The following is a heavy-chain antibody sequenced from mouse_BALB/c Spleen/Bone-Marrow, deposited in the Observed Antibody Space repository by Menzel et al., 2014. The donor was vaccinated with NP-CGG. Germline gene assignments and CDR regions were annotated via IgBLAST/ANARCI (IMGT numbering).Heavy chain of an antibody. D-gene: IGHD1-1*01. V-gene: IGHV4-1*02. Sequence: EVMLVESGGGLVQPGGSLKLSCAASGFDFSRYWMSWVRQAQGKGLEWIGEINPDSSTINYTPSLKDKFIISRDNAKNTLYLQMSKVRSEDTALYYCARLSYYGRFAYWGQGTLVTVSA. J-gene: IGHJ3*01. CDR3: ARLSYYGRFAY. CDR2: INPDSSTI. CDR1: GFDFSRYW.